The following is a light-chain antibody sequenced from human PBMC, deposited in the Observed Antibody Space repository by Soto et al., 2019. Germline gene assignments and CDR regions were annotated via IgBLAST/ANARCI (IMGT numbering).Light chain of an antibody. V-gene: IGKV1-39*01. Sequence: DIQMTQSPSSLSASVGDRVTITCRASQTISNFLNWYQQKPGKAPKLLIYTVSGLQSGVPSRFSGSGSGTDFTLNISSLQPEDCATYYCQQGYSTPRTFGQGTMVDIK. CDR1: QTISNF. CDR3: QQGYSTPRT. CDR2: TVS. J-gene: IGKJ1*01.